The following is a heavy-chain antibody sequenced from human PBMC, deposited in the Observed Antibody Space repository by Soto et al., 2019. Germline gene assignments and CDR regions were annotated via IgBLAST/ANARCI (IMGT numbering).Heavy chain of an antibody. J-gene: IGHJ4*02. D-gene: IGHD2-21*02. CDR3: ARGRGFWGAACYRGSIDY. CDR2: ISYDGSDK. CDR1: GFTFSPYT. Sequence: QVQLVESWGGVGQPGRALRLSCAASGFTFSPYTMHWFRQTPGKGLEWVAGISYDGSDKNYADPLMGRFTIYRDNSKNTLFLKINSLRAAATTLYHCARGRGFWGAACYRGSIDYWGKGAVVSV. V-gene: IGHV3-30-3*01.